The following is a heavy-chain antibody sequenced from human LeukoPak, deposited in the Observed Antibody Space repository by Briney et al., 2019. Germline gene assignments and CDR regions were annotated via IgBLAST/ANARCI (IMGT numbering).Heavy chain of an antibody. D-gene: IGHD2-2*01. Sequence: ASVKVSCKASGYTFTGYYMHWVRQAPGQGLEWMGWINPNSGGTNYAQKFQGRVTMTRDTSISTAYMELSRLRSDDTAVYYCARVRKVVVPAAMLSGYYYYYGMDVWGQGTTVTVSS. J-gene: IGHJ6*02. CDR3: ARVRKVVVPAAMLSGYYYYYGMDV. CDR1: GYTFTGYY. V-gene: IGHV1-2*02. CDR2: INPNSGGT.